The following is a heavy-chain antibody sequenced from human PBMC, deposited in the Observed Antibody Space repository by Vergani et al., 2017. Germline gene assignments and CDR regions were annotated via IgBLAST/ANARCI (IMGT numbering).Heavy chain of an antibody. D-gene: IGHD3-3*01. V-gene: IGHV6-1*01. CDR2: AYYRSKWYN. CDR1: GDSVSSNSAA. J-gene: IGHJ6*02. Sequence: QVQLQQSGPGLVKPSQTLSLTCAISGDSVSSNSAAWDWIRQSPSRGLEWLGRAYYRSKWYNDYAVSVKSRITINPDTSKNQFPLQLNSVTPEDTAVYYCARALLGPATYDDCWSCYSAYMDVWGQGTTVTVSS. CDR3: ARALLGPATYDDCWSCYSAYMDV.